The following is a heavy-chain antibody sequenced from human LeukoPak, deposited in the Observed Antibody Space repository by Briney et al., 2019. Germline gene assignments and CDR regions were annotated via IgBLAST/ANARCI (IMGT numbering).Heavy chain of an antibody. CDR3: AIYDFWSGPDV. CDR1: GGSISSGGYY. Sequence: PSETLSLTCTVSGGSISSGGYYWSWIRQHPGQGLEWIGYIYYSGSTYYNPSLKSRVTISVDTSKNQFSLKLSSVTAADTAVYYCAIYDFWSGPDVWGKGTTVTVSS. V-gene: IGHV4-31*03. D-gene: IGHD3-3*01. J-gene: IGHJ6*04. CDR2: IYYSGST.